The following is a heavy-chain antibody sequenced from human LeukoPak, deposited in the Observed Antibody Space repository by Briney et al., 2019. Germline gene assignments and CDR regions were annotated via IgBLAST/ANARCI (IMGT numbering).Heavy chain of an antibody. J-gene: IGHJ4*02. CDR1: GFTFSSYA. CDR2: ISGSAEST. CDR3: AKDHGSGLLYFDY. Sequence: GGSLRLSCAASGFTFSSYAMSWVRQAPGKGLEWVSAISGSAESTYYADSVKGQFTIFRDNSKNTLYLQMNSLRAEDTALYYCAKDHGSGLLYFDYWGQGTLVTVSS. V-gene: IGHV3-23*01. D-gene: IGHD6-19*01.